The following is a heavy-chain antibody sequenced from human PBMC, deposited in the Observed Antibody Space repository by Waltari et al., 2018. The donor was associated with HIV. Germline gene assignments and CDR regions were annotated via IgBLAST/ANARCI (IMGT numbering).Heavy chain of an antibody. Sequence: QVQLVQSGAEVKKPGASVKVSCRAPGYAFATYDVNWVRQATGQGPEWMGWMSPNSGNTVDAQEFQGRVTMTRDTSISTVYMELSSLTSEDTAVYYCARGGSASMDVWGQGTTVTVSS. CDR3: ARGGSASMDV. V-gene: IGHV1-8*01. J-gene: IGHJ6*02. CDR2: MSPNSGNT. CDR1: GYAFATYD.